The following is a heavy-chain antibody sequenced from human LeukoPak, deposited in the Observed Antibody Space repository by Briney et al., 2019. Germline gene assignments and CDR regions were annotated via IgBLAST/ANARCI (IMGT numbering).Heavy chain of an antibody. CDR1: GFTFSSFG. D-gene: IGHD3-10*01. V-gene: IGHV3-33*01. CDR3: ARDRGAGRNGYDY. Sequence: GRSLRLPCAASGFTFSSFGMHWVRQAPGKGLEWVAVIWYDGSNKNHADSVKGRFSISRDNSKNTLYLQMNSLRAEDTAVYYCARDRGAGRNGYDYWGQGTLVTVSS. CDR2: IWYDGSNK. J-gene: IGHJ4*02.